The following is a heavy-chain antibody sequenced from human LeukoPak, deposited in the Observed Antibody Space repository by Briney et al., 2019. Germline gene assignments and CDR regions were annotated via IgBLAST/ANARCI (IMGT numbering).Heavy chain of an antibody. J-gene: IGHJ6*02. D-gene: IGHD2-15*01. CDR3: ARSCGGGSCNHFYYGMDV. Sequence: SETLSLTCTVSNGSISSYYWSWIRQPPGKGLEWIGFIYYSGGTNYNPSLKSRVTISVDTSKNQYSLKLTSVAAADTAMYYCARSCGGGSCNHFYYGMDVWGQGTTVTVSS. CDR2: IYYSGGT. V-gene: IGHV4-59*08. CDR1: NGSISSYY.